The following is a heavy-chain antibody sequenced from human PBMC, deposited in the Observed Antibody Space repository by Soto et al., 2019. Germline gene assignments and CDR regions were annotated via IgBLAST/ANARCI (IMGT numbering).Heavy chain of an antibody. Sequence: QVQLVQSGTEVKKPGSSVKVSCKASGGTFSSSGFSWVRQAPGQGLEWMGMIVPSLDTTKYAQKFQARVTITADQFTSTDYMELSSLRSEDTAVYYYARWQQPRVTADNYAVDVWGQGNMV. V-gene: IGHV1-69*09. CDR1: GGTFSSSG. CDR2: IVPSLDTT. J-gene: IGHJ6*02. D-gene: IGHD2-21*02. CDR3: ARWQQPRVTADNYAVDV.